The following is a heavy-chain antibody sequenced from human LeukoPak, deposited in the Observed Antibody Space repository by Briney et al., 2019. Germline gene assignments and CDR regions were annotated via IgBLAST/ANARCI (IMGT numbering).Heavy chain of an antibody. CDR3: ARSPAGANYYLDV. Sequence: GGSLRLSCAASGFTFTSYEMNWVRQAPGKGLEWVSYISSSGSTTYYADSMKGRFTISRDNAKNSPYLQMNSLRAEDTAVYYCARSPAGANYYLDVWGKGTTVTISS. V-gene: IGHV3-48*03. D-gene: IGHD1-14*01. J-gene: IGHJ6*03. CDR1: GFTFTSYE. CDR2: ISSSGSTT.